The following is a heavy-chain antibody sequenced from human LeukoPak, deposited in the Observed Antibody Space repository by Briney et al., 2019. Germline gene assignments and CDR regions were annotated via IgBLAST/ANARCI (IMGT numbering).Heavy chain of an antibody. CDR3: ARVSTTVVDYYFDY. CDR1: GFTFSSYA. J-gene: IGHJ4*02. D-gene: IGHD4-23*01. V-gene: IGHV3-64*01. Sequence: GGSLRLSCAASGFTFSSYAMHWVRQAPGKGLEYVSAISSNGGSAYYANSVKGRFTISRDNSKNTLYLQMGSLRAEDMAVYYCARVSTTVVDYYFDYWGQGTLVTVSS. CDR2: ISSNGGSA.